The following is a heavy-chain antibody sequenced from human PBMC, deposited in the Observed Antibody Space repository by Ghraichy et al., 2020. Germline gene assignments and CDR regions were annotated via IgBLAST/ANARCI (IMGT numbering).Heavy chain of an antibody. V-gene: IGHV3-23*01. CDR3: AKDPHYY. J-gene: IGHJ4*02. CDR1: GFTFSTYT. CDR2: ISGSGART. Sequence: ETLSLTCAASGFTFSTYTMSWVRQAPGKGLEWVSGISGSGARTYYADSVKGRFTISRDNSKNTLYLQMNSLRAEDTAVYYCAKDPHYYWGQGTLVTVSS.